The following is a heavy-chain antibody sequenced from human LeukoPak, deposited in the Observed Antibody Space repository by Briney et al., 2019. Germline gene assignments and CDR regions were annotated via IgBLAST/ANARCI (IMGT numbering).Heavy chain of an antibody. Sequence: GGSLRLSCAASGFTFSTSGMNWVRQAPGKGLEWVSSISSTSSYIYYTDSVKGRFTISRDNAKNSLYLQMNSLRAEDTAVYYCARDTSLGHYYDTSGLRDAFDIWGQGTMVTVSS. CDR1: GFTFSTSG. CDR2: ISSTSSYI. CDR3: ARDTSLGHYYDTSGLRDAFDI. V-gene: IGHV3-21*01. J-gene: IGHJ3*02. D-gene: IGHD3-22*01.